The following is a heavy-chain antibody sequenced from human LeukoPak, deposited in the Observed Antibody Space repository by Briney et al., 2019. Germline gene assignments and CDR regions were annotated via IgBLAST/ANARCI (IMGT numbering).Heavy chain of an antibody. CDR2: ISAYNGDT. D-gene: IGHD6-13*01. CDR3: ARDHSSSCQLLDY. Sequence: ASVKVSCKASGYTFTTYGVTWVRQAPRQGLEWMVWISAYNGDTNYAQKFQDRFSMTTDTSTNTAYMELRSLRSDDTAVYYCARDHSSSCQLLDYWGQGTLVTVSS. CDR1: GYTFTTYG. J-gene: IGHJ4*02. V-gene: IGHV1-18*01.